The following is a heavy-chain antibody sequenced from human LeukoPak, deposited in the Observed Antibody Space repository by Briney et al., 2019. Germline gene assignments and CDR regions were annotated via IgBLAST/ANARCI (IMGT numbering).Heavy chain of an antibody. CDR3: ASWEYYYDSSGYY. V-gene: IGHV3-48*01. Sequence: PGGSLRLSCAASGLTFSSYSMNWVRQAPGKGLEWVSYISSSSSTIYYADSVKGRFTISRDNAKNSLYLQMNSLRAEDTAVYYCASWEYYYDSSGYYWGQGTLVTVSS. D-gene: IGHD3-22*01. CDR1: GLTFSSYS. J-gene: IGHJ4*02. CDR2: ISSSSSTI.